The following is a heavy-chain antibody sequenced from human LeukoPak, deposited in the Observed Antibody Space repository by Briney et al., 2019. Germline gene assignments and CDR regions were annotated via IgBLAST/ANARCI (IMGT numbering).Heavy chain of an antibody. J-gene: IGHJ5*02. Sequence: SQTLSLTCAISGDSVSSNSAARNWIRQSPSRGLEWLGRTYYRSKWYNDYAVSVKSRITINPDTSKNQFSLQLNSVTPEDTAVYYCARVGYCSSTSCYDNWFDPWGQGTLVTVSS. CDR3: ARVGYCSSTSCYDNWFDP. CDR1: GDSVSSNSAA. V-gene: IGHV6-1*01. CDR2: TYYRSKWYN. D-gene: IGHD2-2*01.